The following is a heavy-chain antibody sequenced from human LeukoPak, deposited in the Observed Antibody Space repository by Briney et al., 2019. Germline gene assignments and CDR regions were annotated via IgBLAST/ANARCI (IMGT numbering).Heavy chain of an antibody. V-gene: IGHV3-21*01. CDR1: AFTFSTYT. CDR3: AREKGLRYFDH. Sequence: GGSLRLSCAASAFTFSTYTMNWVRQAPGKGLEWVSSISSSSSYIYHADSVKGRFTVSRDNAKTSLYLQMNSLRVEDTAVYYCAREKGLRYFDHWGQGTVVTVSS. CDR2: ISSSSSYI. J-gene: IGHJ4*02. D-gene: IGHD3-9*01.